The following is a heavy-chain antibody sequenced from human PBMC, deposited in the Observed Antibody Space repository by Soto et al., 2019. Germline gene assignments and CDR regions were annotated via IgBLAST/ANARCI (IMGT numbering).Heavy chain of an antibody. CDR2: ISSGAFTI. J-gene: IGHJ4*02. Sequence: GRSLRLSCVFSVFSFIDSYMTWVRQIPGKGLEWIASISSGAFTISYAAAVKGRFTISRDDGHNSLFLQMDSLRAEDTALYYCARDTTRLEHWGQGPLVTVSS. D-gene: IGHD1-1*01. CDR3: ARDTTRLEH. CDR1: VFSFIDSY. V-gene: IGHV3-11*01.